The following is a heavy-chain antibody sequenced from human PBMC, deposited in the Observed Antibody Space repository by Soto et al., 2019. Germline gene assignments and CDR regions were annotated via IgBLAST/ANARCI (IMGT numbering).Heavy chain of an antibody. V-gene: IGHV3-48*02. Sequence: HPGGSLRLSCAASGFTFSSYSMNWVRQAPGKGPEWVSYISSSSSTIYYADSVKGRFTISRDNAKNSLYLQMNSLRDEDTAVYYCASPSSGLNYYYYGMDVWGQGTTVTV. CDR2: ISSSSSTI. CDR3: ASPSSGLNYYYYGMDV. D-gene: IGHD3-22*01. J-gene: IGHJ6*02. CDR1: GFTFSSYS.